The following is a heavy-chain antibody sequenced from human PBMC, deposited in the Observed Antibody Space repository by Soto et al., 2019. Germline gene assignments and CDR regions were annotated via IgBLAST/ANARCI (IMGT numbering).Heavy chain of an antibody. CDR2: ISYDGTNK. CDR3: AKDSHYDILTGYFDY. CDR1: GFTFSHYG. V-gene: IGHV3-30*18. D-gene: IGHD3-9*01. Sequence: PVGSLRLSGAASGFTFSHYGMHWVRQARSKGLEWVAVISYDGTNKYYTDSVKGRFTISRDNSKNTLYLQMNSLRAEDTAVYYCAKDSHYDILTGYFDYWGQGTPVTVSS. J-gene: IGHJ4*02.